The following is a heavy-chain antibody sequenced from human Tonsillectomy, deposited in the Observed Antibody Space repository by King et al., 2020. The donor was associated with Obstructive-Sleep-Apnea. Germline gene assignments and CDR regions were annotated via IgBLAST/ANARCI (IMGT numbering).Heavy chain of an antibody. Sequence: VQLVESGGGVVQPGRSLRLSCAASGFTFSNYGIHWVRQGPGKGLEWVAFIRYDGSNKYYAESVKGRFTISRDNSKNTLFLQMNSLSADDTAIYYCAKHHDYRNDPGKAQGHVDYWGQGTLVTVSS. CDR2: IRYDGSNK. J-gene: IGHJ4*02. CDR1: GFTFSNYG. V-gene: IGHV3-30*02. CDR3: AKHHDYRNDPGKAQGHVDY. D-gene: IGHD4-11*01.